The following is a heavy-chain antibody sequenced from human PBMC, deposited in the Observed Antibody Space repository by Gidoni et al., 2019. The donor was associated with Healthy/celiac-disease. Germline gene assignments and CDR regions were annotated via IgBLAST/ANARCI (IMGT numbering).Heavy chain of an antibody. V-gene: IGHV3-21*01. CDR2: ISSSSSYI. D-gene: IGHD3-22*01. Sequence: EVQLVESGGGLVKPGGSLRLSCAASGFTFSSYSLHWVRQAPGKGLEWVSSISSSSSYIYYADSVKGRFTISRDNAKNSLYLQMNSLRAEDTAVYYCATLNGYYYDSSGYYSAFDYWGQGTLVTVSS. CDR3: ATLNGYYYDSSGYYSAFDY. J-gene: IGHJ4*02. CDR1: GFTFSSYS.